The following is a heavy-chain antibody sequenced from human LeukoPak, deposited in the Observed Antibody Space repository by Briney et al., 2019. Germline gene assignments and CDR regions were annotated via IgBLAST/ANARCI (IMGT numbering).Heavy chain of an antibody. CDR2: INAGNGNT. J-gene: IGHJ4*02. D-gene: IGHD6-13*01. CDR3: ARDRGAAGPRWYFDY. V-gene: IGHV1-3*01. Sequence: GASVKVSCKASGYTSTSYAMHWVRQAPGQRLEWMGWINAGNGNTKYSQKFQGRVTITRDTSASTAYMELSSLRSEDTAVYYCARDRGAAGPRWYFDYWGQGTLVTVS. CDR1: GYTSTSYA.